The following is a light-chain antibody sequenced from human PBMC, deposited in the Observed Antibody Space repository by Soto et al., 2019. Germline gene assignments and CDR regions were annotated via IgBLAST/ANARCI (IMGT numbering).Light chain of an antibody. V-gene: IGKV1-39*01. CDR2: AAS. CDR3: QQGGT. J-gene: IGKJ1*01. Sequence: DIRMTQSPSSLSASVGDRVTITCRASQTISNSLNWYQQKPGKAPKLLIYAASSLESGVPSRFSGSGSGTDFTLTISSLQPEDFATYYCQQGGTFGQGTKVEIK. CDR1: QTISNS.